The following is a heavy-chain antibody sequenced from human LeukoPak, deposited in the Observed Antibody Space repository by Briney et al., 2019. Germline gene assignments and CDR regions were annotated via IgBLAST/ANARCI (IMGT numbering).Heavy chain of an antibody. CDR2: IRYDGSNK. Sequence: PGGSLRLSCAASGFTFSSYGMHWVRQAPGKGLEWVAFIRYDGSNKYYADSVKGRFTISRDNSKNTLYLQMNSLRAEDTAVYYCARDHVPPWSREWDLYYGMDVWGQGTTVTVSS. J-gene: IGHJ6*02. CDR3: ARDHVPPWSREWDLYYGMDV. CDR1: GFTFSSYG. D-gene: IGHD3-3*01. V-gene: IGHV3-30*02.